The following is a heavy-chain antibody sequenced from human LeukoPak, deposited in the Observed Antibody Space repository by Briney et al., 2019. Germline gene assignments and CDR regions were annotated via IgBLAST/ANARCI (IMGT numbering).Heavy chain of an antibody. V-gene: IGHV3-48*03. CDR1: GFTFSSYE. J-gene: IGHJ4*02. D-gene: IGHD5-12*01. CDR3: ARGGLYGYDVFDY. CDR2: ISGSGRTM. Sequence: GGSLRLPCVASGFTFSSYEMNWVRQAPGEGLEWVSYISGSGRTMSYADSVKGRFTISRDNAKNSLYLQMNSLRVEDTAVYHCARGGLYGYDVFDYWGQGTLVTVSS.